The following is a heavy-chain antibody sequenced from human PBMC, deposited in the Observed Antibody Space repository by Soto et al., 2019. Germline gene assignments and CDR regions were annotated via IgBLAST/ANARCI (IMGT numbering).Heavy chain of an antibody. J-gene: IGHJ4*01. V-gene: IGHV3-23*01. D-gene: IGHD2-21*02. CDR1: GFTFSSCA. Sequence: EVQLLESGGGLVQPGVSMRLSCAASGFTFSSCAMSWVRQAPGTGLEWVSAISGSGVSTYYADSVKGRFTISRDNSKNTLHLPINSLRAEDTAVYSCAKGIDNCGGDCYLFDYWCHGTLVTFSS. CDR3: AKGIDNCGGDCYLFDY. CDR2: ISGSGVST.